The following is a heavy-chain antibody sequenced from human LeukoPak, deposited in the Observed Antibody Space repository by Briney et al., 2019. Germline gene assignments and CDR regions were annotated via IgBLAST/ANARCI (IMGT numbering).Heavy chain of an antibody. J-gene: IGHJ4*02. CDR1: GFTFSTSS. D-gene: IGHD2-2*02. V-gene: IGHV3-21*01. Sequence: GGSLRLSCAASGFTFSTSSMNWVRQVPGKGLEWVSSISSASPFIHYANSVKGRFTISRDNANKSVYLQINSLRAEDTAVYYCARDDCSSTRRYTVDYWGQGILVTVSS. CDR3: ARDDCSSTRRYTVDY. CDR2: ISSASPFI.